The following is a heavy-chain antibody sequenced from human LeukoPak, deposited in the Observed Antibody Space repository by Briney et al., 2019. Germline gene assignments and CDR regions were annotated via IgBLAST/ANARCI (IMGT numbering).Heavy chain of an antibody. CDR1: GGSISSTIYY. V-gene: IGHV4-39*01. J-gene: IGHJ3*02. CDR3: ARLSQFGEFAFDI. Sequence: PSETLSLTCTVSGGSISSTIYYWGWIRQPPGKGLEWIGSIYYSGSTYYNPSLKSRVTISVDTSKNQFSLKLSSVTAADTAVYYCARLSQFGEFAFDIWGQGTMVTVSS. CDR2: IYYSGST. D-gene: IGHD3-10*01.